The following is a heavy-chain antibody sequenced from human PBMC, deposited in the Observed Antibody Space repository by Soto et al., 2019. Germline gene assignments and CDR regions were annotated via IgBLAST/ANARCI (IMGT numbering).Heavy chain of an antibody. CDR3: AKDLASSWYFDY. D-gene: IGHD6-13*01. Sequence: GGSLRLSCAASGFTFSSYAMSWVRQAPGKGLEWVSAISGSGGSTYYADSVKGPFTISRDNSKNTLYLQMNSLRAEDTAVYYCAKDLASSWYFDYWGQGTLVTVSS. CDR1: GFTFSSYA. CDR2: ISGSGGST. V-gene: IGHV3-23*01. J-gene: IGHJ4*02.